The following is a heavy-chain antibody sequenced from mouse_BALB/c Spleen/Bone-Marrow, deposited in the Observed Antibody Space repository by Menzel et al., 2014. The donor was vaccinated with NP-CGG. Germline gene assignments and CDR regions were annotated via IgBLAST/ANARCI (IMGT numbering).Heavy chain of an antibody. CDR1: GYTFTDYA. CDR2: ISTYSGNT. J-gene: IGHJ3*01. Sequence: VQLVESGPELVRPGASVKISCKGSGYTFTDYAMHWVKQSHAKSLEWIGVISTYSGNTNYNQKFKGKATMTVDKSSSTAYMELARLTSEDSAIYYCARAGYGSSYDWFAYWGQGTLVAVSA. V-gene: IGHV1-67*01. CDR3: ARAGYGSSYDWFAY. D-gene: IGHD1-1*01.